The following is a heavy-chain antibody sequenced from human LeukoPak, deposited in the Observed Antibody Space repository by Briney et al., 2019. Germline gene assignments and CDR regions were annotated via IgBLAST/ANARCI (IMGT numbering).Heavy chain of an antibody. CDR3: AKGHGSSWSFLDY. J-gene: IGHJ4*02. CDR1: GFTFSSYA. D-gene: IGHD6-13*01. Sequence: GGSLRLSCAASGFTFSSYAMHWVRQAPGKGLEWVAVISYDGSNKYYADSVKGRFTISRDNSKNTLYLQMNSLRAEDTAVYYCAKGHGSSWSFLDYWGQGILVTVSS. CDR2: ISYDGSNK. V-gene: IGHV3-30*04.